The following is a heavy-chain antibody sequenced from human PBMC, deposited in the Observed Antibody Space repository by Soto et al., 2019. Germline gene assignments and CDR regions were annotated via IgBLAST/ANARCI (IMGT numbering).Heavy chain of an antibody. D-gene: IGHD1-20*01. CDR1: GGSISSSGYY. CDR3: ARYKSNYYYGMDV. Sequence: SETLSLTCTVSGGSISSSGYYWSWIRQPPGKGLEWIGYIYYSGSTYYNPSLKSRVTISVDTSKNQFSLKLSSVTAADTAVYYCARYKSNYYYGMDVWGQGTTVTVSS. J-gene: IGHJ6*02. CDR2: IYYSGST. V-gene: IGHV4-61*08.